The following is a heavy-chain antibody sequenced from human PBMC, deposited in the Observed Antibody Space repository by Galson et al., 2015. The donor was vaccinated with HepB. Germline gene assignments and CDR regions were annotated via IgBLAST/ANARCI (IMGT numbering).Heavy chain of an antibody. Sequence: LRLSCAASGFTFSSYAMHWVRQAPGKGLEWVAVISYDGSNKYYADSVKGRFTISRDNSKNTLYLQMNSLRAEDTAVYYCARAPRRGRYYYYYGMDVWGQGTTVTVSS. CDR3: ARAPRRGRYYYYYGMDV. CDR1: GFTFSSYA. CDR2: ISYDGSNK. V-gene: IGHV3-30-3*01. J-gene: IGHJ6*02.